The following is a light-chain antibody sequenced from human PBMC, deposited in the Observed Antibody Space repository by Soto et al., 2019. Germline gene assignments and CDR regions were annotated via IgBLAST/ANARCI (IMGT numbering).Light chain of an antibody. V-gene: IGKV1-5*03. Sequence: DIQITQPPSPPAASVGERVTITWRASQTISSWLAWYQQKPGKAPKLLIYKASTLKSGVPSRFSGSGSGTEFTLTISSLQPDDFATYYCQHYNSYSEAFGQGTKVDIK. CDR1: QTISSW. CDR3: QHYNSYSEA. CDR2: KAS. J-gene: IGKJ1*01.